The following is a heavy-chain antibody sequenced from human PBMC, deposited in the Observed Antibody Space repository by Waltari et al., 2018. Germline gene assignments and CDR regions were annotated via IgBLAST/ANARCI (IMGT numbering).Heavy chain of an antibody. CDR3: AKDGDRYGHDAFDI. V-gene: IGHV3-30*18. D-gene: IGHD4-17*01. CDR1: GFTFSSYG. Sequence: QVQLVESGGGVVQPGRSLRLSCAASGFTFSSYGMHWVRQAPGKGLEWVAVIWYDGSNKYYADSVKGRFTISRDNSKNTLYLQMNSLRAEDTVMYYCAKDGDRYGHDAFDIWGQGTMVTVSS. J-gene: IGHJ3*02. CDR2: IWYDGSNK.